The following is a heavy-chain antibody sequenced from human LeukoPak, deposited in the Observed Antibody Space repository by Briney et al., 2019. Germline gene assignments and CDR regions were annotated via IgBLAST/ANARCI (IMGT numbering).Heavy chain of an antibody. J-gene: IGHJ4*02. Sequence: GGSLRLSCAASGFTFSSYAMSWVRQAPGQGLEWVSDISGSGGSTYYADSVKGRFTISRDNSKNTLYLQMNSLRAEDTAVYYCAKGDSTTLLRPYYFDYWGQGTLVTVSS. V-gene: IGHV3-23*01. D-gene: IGHD3-10*01. CDR3: AKGDSTTLLRPYYFDY. CDR1: GFTFSSYA. CDR2: ISGSGGST.